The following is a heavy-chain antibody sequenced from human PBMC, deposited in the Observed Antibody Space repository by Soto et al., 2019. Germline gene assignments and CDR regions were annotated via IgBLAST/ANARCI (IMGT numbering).Heavy chain of an antibody. J-gene: IGHJ4*02. CDR3: VNQYFDH. V-gene: IGHV3-11*06. Sequence: GGSLRLSCSASGFTFSDYSMNWIRQTPGKGLEWVSYISSSGSYTNYADSVKGRCTISRDNAKKSLYLQIISLRAEDTAVYCCVNQYFDHWGQGTLVTVSS. CDR1: GFTFSDYS. D-gene: IGHD2-2*01. CDR2: ISSSGSYT.